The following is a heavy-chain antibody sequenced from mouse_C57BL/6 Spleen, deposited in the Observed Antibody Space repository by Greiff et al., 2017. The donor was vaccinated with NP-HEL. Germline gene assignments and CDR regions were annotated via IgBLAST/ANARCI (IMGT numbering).Heavy chain of an antibody. Sequence: EVMLVESGGGLVQPGGSMKLSCVASGFTFSNYWMNWVRQSPEKGLEWVAQIRLKSDNYATHYAESVKGRFTISRDDSKSSVYLQMNNLRAEDTGIYYCTGRIYYYGSSYLAWFAYWGQGTLVTVSA. D-gene: IGHD1-1*01. V-gene: IGHV6-3*01. J-gene: IGHJ3*01. CDR1: GFTFSNYW. CDR3: TGRIYYYGSSYLAWFAY. CDR2: IRLKSDNYAT.